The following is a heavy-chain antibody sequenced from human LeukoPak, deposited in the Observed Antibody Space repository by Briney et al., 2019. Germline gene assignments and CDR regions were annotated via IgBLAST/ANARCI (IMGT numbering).Heavy chain of an antibody. Sequence: GASVKVSCKASGYTFTGYYIHWVRQAPGQGLEWMGWINPNSGGSNYAQKFQGRVTMTRDTSISTAYMELSRLRSDDTAVYYCAGNWNAKGYYYYMDVWGKGTTVTISS. CDR1: GYTFTGYY. CDR3: AGNWNAKGYYYYMDV. D-gene: IGHD1-20*01. J-gene: IGHJ6*03. CDR2: INPNSGGS. V-gene: IGHV1-2*02.